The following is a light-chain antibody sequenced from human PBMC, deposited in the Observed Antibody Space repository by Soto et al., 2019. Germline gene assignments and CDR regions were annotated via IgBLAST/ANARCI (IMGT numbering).Light chain of an antibody. Sequence: IQMTQSPSSLSASTGDRVTITCRASQGISSYLAWYQQKPGKAPKLLIYAASTLQSGVPSRFSGSGSGTDFTLTISCLQSEDFATYYCQQYYSYPYTFGQGTKVDIK. CDR3: QQYYSYPYT. CDR1: QGISSY. CDR2: AAS. V-gene: IGKV1-8*01. J-gene: IGKJ2*01.